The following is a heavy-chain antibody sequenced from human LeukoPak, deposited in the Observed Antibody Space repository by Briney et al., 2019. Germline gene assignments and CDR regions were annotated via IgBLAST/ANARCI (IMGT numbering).Heavy chain of an antibody. Sequence: ASVKVSCKASGYTFTSYGISWVRQAPGQGLEWMGWISAYNGNTNYAQKLQGRVTMTTDTSTSTAYMELRSLRSDDTAVYYCARERSERPNPNWFDPWGQGTLVTVSS. V-gene: IGHV1-18*01. D-gene: IGHD6-25*01. CDR3: ARERSERPNPNWFDP. J-gene: IGHJ5*02. CDR1: GYTFTSYG. CDR2: ISAYNGNT.